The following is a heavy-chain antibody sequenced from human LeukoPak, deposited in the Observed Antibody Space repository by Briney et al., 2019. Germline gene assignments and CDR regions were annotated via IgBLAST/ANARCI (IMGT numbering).Heavy chain of an antibody. D-gene: IGHD2-2*01. V-gene: IGHV3-74*01. CDR1: GFTFSSYW. CDR3: ARENYCTSTSCYLGDY. Sequence: GGSLRLSCAASGFTFSSYWMHWVRQAPGKGLVWVSRINTDGSSTSYADSVKGRFTISRDNAKNSLYLQMNSLRAEDTAVYYCARENYCTSTSCYLGDYWGQGTLVTVSS. CDR2: INTDGSST. J-gene: IGHJ4*02.